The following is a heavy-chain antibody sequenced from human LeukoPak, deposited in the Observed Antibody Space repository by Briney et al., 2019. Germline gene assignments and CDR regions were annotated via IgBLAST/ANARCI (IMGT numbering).Heavy chain of an antibody. D-gene: IGHD5-18*01. CDR1: GFTFSSYS. CDR3: ARVLDTAMVTFIDY. CDR2: ISSSSSYI. J-gene: IGHJ4*02. V-gene: IGHV3-21*01. Sequence: GGSLRLSCAASGFTFSSYSMNWVRQAPGKGLEWVSSISSSSSYIYYADSVKGRFTISRDNAKNSLYLQMNSLRAEDTAVYYCARVLDTAMVTFIDYWGQGTLVTVSP.